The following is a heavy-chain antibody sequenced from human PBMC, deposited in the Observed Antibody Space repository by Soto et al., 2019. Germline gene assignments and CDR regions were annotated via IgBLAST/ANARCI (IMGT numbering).Heavy chain of an antibody. D-gene: IGHD2-2*01. CDR3: VRYCSTTLCNGVATRTFDY. CDR1: RFTFSTYE. J-gene: IGHJ4*02. V-gene: IGHV3-48*03. CDR2: ISTSGSTV. Sequence: GSLRLSCAASRFTFSTYEMNWVRQAPGKGLEWVSYISTSGSTVYYADSVKGRFTISRGNTRNSLYLQMNSLRDEDTALYYCVRYCSTTLCNGVATRTFDYWGQGTLVTVSS.